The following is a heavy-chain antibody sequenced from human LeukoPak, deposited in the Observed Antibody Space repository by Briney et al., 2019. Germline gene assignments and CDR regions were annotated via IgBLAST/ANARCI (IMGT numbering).Heavy chain of an antibody. CDR2: ISNSGGTI. J-gene: IGHJ4*02. D-gene: IGHD1-20*01. CDR3: AKDAPNSSNWYPGY. V-gene: IGHV3-48*03. Sequence: QTGGSLRLSCAASRFPFSSYEMNWVRQAPGKGLEWVSYISNSGGTIDYADSVKGRFTISRDNAKNSLYLQMNSLRAEDTAVYYCAKDAPNSSNWYPGYWGQGTLVIVSS. CDR1: RFPFSSYE.